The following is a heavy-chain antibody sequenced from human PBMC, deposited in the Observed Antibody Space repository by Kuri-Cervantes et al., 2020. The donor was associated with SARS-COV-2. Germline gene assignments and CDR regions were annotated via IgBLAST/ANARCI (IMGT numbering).Heavy chain of an antibody. D-gene: IGHD1-7*01. J-gene: IGHJ6*03. CDR1: GYTFTSYG. CDR2: FDPEDGET. CDR3: ATALPTGTTVHGYYYYYMDV. V-gene: IGHV1-24*01. Sequence: ASVKVSCKASGYTFTSYGISWVRQAPGQGLEWMGGFDPEDGETVYAQKFQGRVTMTEDTSTDTAYMELSSLRSEDTAVYYCATALPTGTTVHGYYYYYMDVWGKGTTVTVSS.